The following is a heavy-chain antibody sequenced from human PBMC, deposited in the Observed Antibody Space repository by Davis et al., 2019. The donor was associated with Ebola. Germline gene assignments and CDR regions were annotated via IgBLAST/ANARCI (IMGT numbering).Heavy chain of an antibody. V-gene: IGHV3-23*01. CDR1: GFTFTNYA. CDR3: AKRANVIEVPNTWFDF. CDR2: IIDSGDSA. Sequence: GGSLRLSCAASGFTFTNYALSWVRQAPGKGLEWVSAIIDSGDSAEYADAVQGRFTISRDNPKNTVYLQMHDLRAEDTAVYYCAKRANVIEVPNTWFDFWGQGILVTVSS. J-gene: IGHJ5*01. D-gene: IGHD6-19*01.